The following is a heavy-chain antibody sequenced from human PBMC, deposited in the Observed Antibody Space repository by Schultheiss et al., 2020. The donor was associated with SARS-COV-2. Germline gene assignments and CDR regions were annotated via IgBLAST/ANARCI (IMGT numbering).Heavy chain of an antibody. CDR1: GYTFSGYY. Sequence: GESLKISCKASGYTFSGYYMHWVRQAPGQGLEWMGWINPNSGGTNYAQKFQGRVTMTRDTSISTAYMELSRLRSDDTAVYYCARVRGSSSSGDPWGQGTLVTVSS. D-gene: IGHD6-6*01. V-gene: IGHV1-2*02. CDR2: INPNSGGT. J-gene: IGHJ5*02. CDR3: ARVRGSSSSGDP.